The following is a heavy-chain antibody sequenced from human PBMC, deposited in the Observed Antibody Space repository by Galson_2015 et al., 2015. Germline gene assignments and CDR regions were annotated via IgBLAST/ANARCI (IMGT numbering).Heavy chain of an antibody. V-gene: IGHV3-11*04. CDR3: ARDPDGDYDFDY. Sequence: SLRLSCATSGFSFSDYDMNWFRQAPEKGLEWISFISRTTTNISYADSVKGRFTISRDNAKNSLYLQMDDLRAEDTALYYCARDPDGDYDFDYWGQGTLVTVSS. D-gene: IGHD4-17*01. CDR1: GFSFSDYD. CDR2: ISRTTTNI. J-gene: IGHJ4*02.